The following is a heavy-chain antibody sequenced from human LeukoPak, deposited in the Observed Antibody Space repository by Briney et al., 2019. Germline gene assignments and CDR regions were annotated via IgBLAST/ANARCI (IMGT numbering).Heavy chain of an antibody. CDR1: GFAVSSKY. D-gene: IGHD1-26*01. J-gene: IGHJ4*02. V-gene: IGHV3-7*01. CDR3: ARDRGGRARDY. Sequence: GGSLRLSCAVSGFAVSSKYMSWVRQAPGKGLEWVANIKQDGSEKYFVDSVKGRFTISRDNAKNSLYLQMNTLRAEDTAVYYCARDRGGRARDYWGQGTLVTVSS. CDR2: IKQDGSEK.